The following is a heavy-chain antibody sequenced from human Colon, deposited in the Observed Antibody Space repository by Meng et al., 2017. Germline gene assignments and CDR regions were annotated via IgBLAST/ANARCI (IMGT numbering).Heavy chain of an antibody. V-gene: IGHV5-51*01. CDR1: GYSFSNYW. CDR3: ARLRDYGDDRAFAY. CDR2: IFPADSDT. Sequence: GESLKISCKGSGYSFSNYWIGWVRQMPGQGLEWMGNIFPADSDTRYSPSFRGHVTISVDKSSSTANLQWTTLGASDTATYYCARLRDYGDDRAFAYWGQGTLVTVSS. D-gene: IGHD4/OR15-4a*01. J-gene: IGHJ4*02.